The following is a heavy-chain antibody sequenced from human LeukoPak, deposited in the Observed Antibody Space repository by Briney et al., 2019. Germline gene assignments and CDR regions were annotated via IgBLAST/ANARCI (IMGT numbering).Heavy chain of an antibody. D-gene: IGHD1-1*01. Sequence: ASVKVSCKASGGTFSSYAISWVRLAPGQGLEWMGGIIPIFGTANYAQKFQGRVTITADESTSTAYMELSSLRSEDTAVYYCARAGQAWFDPWGQGTLVTVSS. J-gene: IGHJ5*02. CDR1: GGTFSSYA. CDR3: ARAGQAWFDP. V-gene: IGHV1-69*13. CDR2: IIPIFGTA.